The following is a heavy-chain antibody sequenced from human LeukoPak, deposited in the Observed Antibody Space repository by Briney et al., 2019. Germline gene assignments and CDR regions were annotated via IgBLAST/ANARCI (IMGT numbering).Heavy chain of an antibody. CDR2: VHSSGST. V-gene: IGHV4-59*01. CDR1: GGSISSFF. Sequence: KASETLSLTCTVSGGSISSFFWSWIRQPPGKGLEWIGYVHSSGSTKYNPSLKSRLIISVDMSKNQFSLKLRSVRVADTAVYYCARLAPGNYDILTGDPKVVFDYWGQGALVTVSS. CDR3: ARLAPGNYDILTGDPKVVFDY. D-gene: IGHD3-9*01. J-gene: IGHJ4*02.